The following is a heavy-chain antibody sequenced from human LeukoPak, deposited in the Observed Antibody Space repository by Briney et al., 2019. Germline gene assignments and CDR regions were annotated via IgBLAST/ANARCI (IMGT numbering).Heavy chain of an antibody. D-gene: IGHD3-22*01. CDR1: GGSFSGYY. CDR2: INHSGST. J-gene: IGHJ4*02. CDR3: AREGKPYYDSSGYAY. Sequence: KPSETLSLTCAVYGGSFSGYYWSWIRQPPGKGLEWIGEINHSGSTNYNPSLKSRVTISVDTSKNQFSLKLSSVTAADTAVCYCAREGKPYYDSSGYAYWGQGTLVTVSS. V-gene: IGHV4-34*01.